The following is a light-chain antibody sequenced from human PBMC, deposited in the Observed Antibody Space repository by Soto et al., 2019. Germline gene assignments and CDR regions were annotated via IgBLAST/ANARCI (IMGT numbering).Light chain of an antibody. CDR1: SSDVGSYNY. J-gene: IGLJ2*01. V-gene: IGLV2-8*01. Sequence: QSALTQRPSASGSPGQSVTISCTGTSSDVGSYNYVSWYQQHPGKAPKLMIYEVSKRPSGVPDRFSGSKSGNTASLTVSGLQAEDEADYYCSSYAGSNNFVFGVGTKLTVL. CDR2: EVS. CDR3: SSYAGSNNFV.